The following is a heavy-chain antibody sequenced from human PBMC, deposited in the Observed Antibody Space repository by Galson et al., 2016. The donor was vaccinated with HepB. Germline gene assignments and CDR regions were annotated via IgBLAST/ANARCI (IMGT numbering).Heavy chain of an antibody. CDR3: LAEGVDY. CDR2: IRSKVNNYAT. Sequence: SLRLSCAASGFTFSGTAMHWVRQASGKGLEWLGRIRSKVNNYATAYVAPVTGRFTISRDDSKNTAYLQMNSLKIGDTAVYYCLAEGVDYWGQGALVTVSS. V-gene: IGHV3-73*01. J-gene: IGHJ4*02. CDR1: GFTFSGTA.